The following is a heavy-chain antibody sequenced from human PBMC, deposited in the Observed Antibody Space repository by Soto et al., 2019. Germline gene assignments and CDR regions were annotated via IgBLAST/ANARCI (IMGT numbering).Heavy chain of an antibody. CDR3: ARGTVVTHFDY. CDR1: GYTFTSYA. J-gene: IGHJ4*02. D-gene: IGHD2-15*01. CDR2: INAGNGNT. Sequence: QVQLVQSGAEEKKPGASVKVSCKASGYTFTSYAMHWVREAPGQRLEWMGWINAGNGNTKYSQKFQGRVTITRDTSASTAYMELSSLRSEDTAVYYCARGTVVTHFDYWGQGTLVTASS. V-gene: IGHV1-3*05.